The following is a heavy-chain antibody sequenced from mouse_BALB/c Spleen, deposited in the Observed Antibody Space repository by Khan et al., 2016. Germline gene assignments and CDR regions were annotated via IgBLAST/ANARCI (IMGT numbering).Heavy chain of an antibody. CDR3: AREEVRRVYYYAMDY. CDR2: INPNTGYT. D-gene: IGHD2-14*01. CDR1: GYTFTSYW. Sequence: QVQLQQSGAELAKPGASVKMSCKASGYTFTSYWMHWVKQRPGQGLEWIGYINPNTGYTEYNQKFKDKATLTADKSSSTAYMQLSSLTSEDSAVYYCAREEVRRVYYYAMDYWGQGTSVTVSS. J-gene: IGHJ4*01. V-gene: IGHV1-7*01.